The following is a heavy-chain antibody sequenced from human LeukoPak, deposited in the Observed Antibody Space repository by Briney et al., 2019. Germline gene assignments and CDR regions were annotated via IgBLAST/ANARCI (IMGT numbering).Heavy chain of an antibody. V-gene: IGHV4-4*09. CDR2: IYTSGST. CDR3: ARLSAGPETLHFEYSDKPGDYYYYMDV. Sequence: KPSETLSLTCTVSGGSISSYYWSWIRQPPGKGLEWIGYIYTSGSTNYNPSLKSRITISVDTSKNQSSLKLSSVTAADTAVYYWARLSAGPETLHFEYSDKPGDYYYYMDVWGKGTTVTVSS. D-gene: IGHD6-6*01. CDR1: GGSISSYY. J-gene: IGHJ6*03.